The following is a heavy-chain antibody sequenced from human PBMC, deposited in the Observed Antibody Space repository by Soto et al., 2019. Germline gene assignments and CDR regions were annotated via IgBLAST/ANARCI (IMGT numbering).Heavy chain of an antibody. V-gene: IGHV4-34*01. CDR3: ARVYSSGWYNWFDP. CDR2: INHSGST. Sequence: SETLSLTCAVYGGSFSGYYWSWIRQPPGKGLEWIGEINHSGSTNYNPSLKSRVTISVDTSKNQFSLKLSSVTAADTAVYYCARVYSSGWYNWFDPWGQGTLVT. CDR1: GGSFSGYY. D-gene: IGHD6-19*01. J-gene: IGHJ5*02.